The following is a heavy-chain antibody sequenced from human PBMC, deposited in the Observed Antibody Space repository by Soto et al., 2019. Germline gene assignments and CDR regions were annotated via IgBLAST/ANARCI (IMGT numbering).Heavy chain of an antibody. J-gene: IGHJ4*02. V-gene: IGHV4-31*03. CDR1: GGSISSGGYY. D-gene: IGHD3-3*01. CDR2: IYYSGST. CDR3: ARGEGQKKTIFGVVTMHFDY. Sequence: SETLSLTCTVSGGSISSGGYYWSWIRQHPGKGLEWIGYIYYSGSTYYNPSLKSRVTISVDTSKNQFSLKLSSVTAADTAVYYCARGEGQKKTIFGVVTMHFDYWGQGTLVPVSS.